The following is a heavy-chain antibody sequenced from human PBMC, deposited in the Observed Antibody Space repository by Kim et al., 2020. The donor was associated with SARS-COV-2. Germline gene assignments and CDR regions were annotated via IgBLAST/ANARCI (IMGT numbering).Heavy chain of an antibody. D-gene: IGHD5-12*01. V-gene: IGHV1-69*01. J-gene: IGHJ4*02. CDR3: ARDSARVSGYDYGIDY. Sequence: FEGRVTITADESTSTAYMELSSLRSEDTAVYYCARDSARVSGYDYGIDYWGQGTLVTVSS.